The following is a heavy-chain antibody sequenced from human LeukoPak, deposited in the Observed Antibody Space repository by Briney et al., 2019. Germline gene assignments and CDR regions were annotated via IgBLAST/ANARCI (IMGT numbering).Heavy chain of an antibody. CDR1: GYTLTELS. Sequence: GASVKVSCKVSGYTLTELSMHWVRQAPGKGLEWMGGFDPEDGGTIYAQKFQGRVTMTEDTSTDTAYMELSSLRSEDTAVYYCAIWYGDYSVGGFDPWGQGTLVTVSS. V-gene: IGHV1-24*01. D-gene: IGHD4-17*01. CDR3: AIWYGDYSVGGFDP. J-gene: IGHJ5*02. CDR2: FDPEDGGT.